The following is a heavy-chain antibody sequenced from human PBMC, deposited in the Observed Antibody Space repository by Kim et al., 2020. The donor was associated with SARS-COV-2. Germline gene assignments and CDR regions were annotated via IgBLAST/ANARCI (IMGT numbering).Heavy chain of an antibody. CDR3: AKEEEAYGSGSYPDY. V-gene: IGHV3-23*01. Sequence: DSVKGRFTNSRDNSKDTLYLQMNSLRAEDTAVYYCAKEEEAYGSGSYPDYWGQGTLVTVSS. J-gene: IGHJ4*02. D-gene: IGHD3-10*01.